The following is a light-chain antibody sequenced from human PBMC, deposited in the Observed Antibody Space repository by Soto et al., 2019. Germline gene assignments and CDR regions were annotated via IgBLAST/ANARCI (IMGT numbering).Light chain of an antibody. CDR1: QSISKN. CDR2: WAS. Sequence: DIQMTQSPASLSASVGDRVTITCRASQSISKNLNWYQQKPGQPPQLIIYWASTRESGVPERFSGSGSGTDFTLTISSLEAEDVAFYWCQQYFDVPFTFGGGTKVDIK. V-gene: IGKV4-1*01. CDR3: QQYFDVPFT. J-gene: IGKJ4*01.